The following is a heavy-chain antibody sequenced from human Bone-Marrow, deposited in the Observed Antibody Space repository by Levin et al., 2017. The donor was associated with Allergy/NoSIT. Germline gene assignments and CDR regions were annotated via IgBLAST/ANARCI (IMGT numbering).Heavy chain of an antibody. D-gene: IGHD2-15*01. CDR2: IQTVGST. Sequence: SETLSLTCTVSGDSIRDSYWTWIRQPPGQGLEWIGHIQTVGSTSYNPSLESRVAISIDTSKKQVSLRLNAVTATATAVYYCARLTECFGGACYSYGWLDPWGQGILVTVSS. V-gene: IGHV4-4*08. CDR3: ARLTECFGGACYSYGWLDP. CDR1: GDSIRDSY. J-gene: IGHJ5*02.